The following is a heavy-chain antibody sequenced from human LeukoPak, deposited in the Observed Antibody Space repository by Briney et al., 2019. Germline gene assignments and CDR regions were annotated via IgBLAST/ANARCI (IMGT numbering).Heavy chain of an antibody. J-gene: IGHJ5*02. Sequence: ASVKVSCKASGYTFTKYGISWVRQAPGQGLEWMGWISAYNGNTNYAQKLQGRVTMTTDTSTSTAYMELRSLRSDDTAVYYCAREGYCSGGSCYLGWFDPWGQGTLVTVSS. V-gene: IGHV1-18*01. CDR3: AREGYCSGGSCYLGWFDP. D-gene: IGHD2-15*01. CDR2: ISAYNGNT. CDR1: GYTFTKYG.